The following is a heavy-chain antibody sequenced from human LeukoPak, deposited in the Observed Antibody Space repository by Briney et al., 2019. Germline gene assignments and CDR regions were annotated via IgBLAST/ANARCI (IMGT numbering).Heavy chain of an antibody. CDR2: IIPILGIA. Sequence: SVKVSCKASGGTFSSYTISWVRQAPGQGLEWMGRIIPILGIANYAQKFQGRVTITADKSTSTAYMELSSLRSEDTAVYYCARGGYSSSRPFDYWVQGTLVTVSS. J-gene: IGHJ4*02. CDR3: ARGGYSSSRPFDY. CDR1: GGTFSSYT. D-gene: IGHD6-6*01. V-gene: IGHV1-69*02.